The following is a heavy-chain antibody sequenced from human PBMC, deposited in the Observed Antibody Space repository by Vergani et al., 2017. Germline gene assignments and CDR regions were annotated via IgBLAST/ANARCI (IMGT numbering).Heavy chain of an antibody. CDR2: IIPIFGTA. V-gene: IGHV1-69*13. Sequence: QVQLVQSGAEVKKPGPSVKVSCKASGGTFSSYAISWVRQAPGQGLEWMGRIIPIFGTANYAQKFQGRVTITADESTSTAYMELSSLRSEDTAVYYCARDTEGYCSGGSCYSRYYYGMDVWGQGTTVTVSS. CDR3: ARDTEGYCSGGSCYSRYYYGMDV. J-gene: IGHJ6*02. D-gene: IGHD2-15*01. CDR1: GGTFSSYA.